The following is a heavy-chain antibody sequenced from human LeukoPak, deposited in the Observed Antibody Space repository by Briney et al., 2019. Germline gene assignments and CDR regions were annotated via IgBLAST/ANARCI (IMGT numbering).Heavy chain of an antibody. V-gene: IGHV3-23*01. D-gene: IGHD1-26*01. CDR1: GFTFGNSA. CDR3: AKGGHFSWFDP. CDR2: ISGFGEST. Sequence: PGGSLRLSCAASGFTFGNSAMTWVRQAPGKGLEWVSTISGFGESTFYADSVKGRFTISRDNSKDTLYLQINTLRADDTAVYYCAKGGHFSWFDPWGQGTLVTVSS. J-gene: IGHJ5*02.